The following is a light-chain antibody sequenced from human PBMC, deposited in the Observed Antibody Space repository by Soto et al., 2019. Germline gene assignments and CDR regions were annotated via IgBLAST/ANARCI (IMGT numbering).Light chain of an antibody. Sequence: QSALTQPASVSGSPGQSITISCTGTGSDGGGYNYVSWYQQHPGKAPKLMIYDVSNRPSGVSNRCSGSKSGNTASLTISGLQAEDEADYYCSSYTSSSTVVFGGGTKLTVL. V-gene: IGLV2-14*01. CDR1: GSDGGGYNY. J-gene: IGLJ2*01. CDR3: SSYTSSSTVV. CDR2: DVS.